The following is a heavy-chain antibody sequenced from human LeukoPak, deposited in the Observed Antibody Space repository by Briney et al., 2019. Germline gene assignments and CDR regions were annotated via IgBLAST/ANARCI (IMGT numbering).Heavy chain of an antibody. V-gene: IGHV4-59*11. J-gene: IGHJ3*02. CDR1: GDSMNSHY. CDR3: ARDPTTVTKGLNI. Sequence: PPETLSLTCTVSGDSMNSHYWSWIRQPPGKGLEWIGYISYIGSTNYNPSLKSRVTISVDTSKNQFSLRLSSVTAADTAVYYCARDPTTVTKGLNIWGQGTMVTVSS. CDR2: ISYIGST. D-gene: IGHD4-17*01.